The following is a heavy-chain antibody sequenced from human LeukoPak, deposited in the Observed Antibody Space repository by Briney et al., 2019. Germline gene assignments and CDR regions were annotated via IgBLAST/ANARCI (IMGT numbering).Heavy chain of an antibody. J-gene: IGHJ4*02. Sequence: GGSLRLSCAASGFTVSSNYMSWVRQAPGKGLEWVSVIYSGGSTYYADSMKGRFTISRDNAKNSLYLQMNSLTAEDTALYYCARDAAGWSRDYWGQGTLVTVSS. D-gene: IGHD6-19*01. CDR2: IYSGGST. CDR3: ARDAAGWSRDY. V-gene: IGHV3-53*01. CDR1: GFTVSSNY.